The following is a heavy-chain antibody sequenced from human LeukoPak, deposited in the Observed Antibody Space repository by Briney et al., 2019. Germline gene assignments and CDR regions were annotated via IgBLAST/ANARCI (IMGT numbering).Heavy chain of an antibody. Sequence: NPSETLSLTCTVSGGSISSGSYYWSWIRQPAGKGLEWIGRIYTSGSTNYNPSLKSRVTISVDKSKNQFSLKLSSVTAADTAVYYCARMAIAAVGLDWFDPWGQGTLVTVSS. D-gene: IGHD6-13*01. CDR3: ARMAIAAVGLDWFDP. V-gene: IGHV4-61*02. J-gene: IGHJ5*02. CDR2: IYTSGST. CDR1: GGSISSGSYY.